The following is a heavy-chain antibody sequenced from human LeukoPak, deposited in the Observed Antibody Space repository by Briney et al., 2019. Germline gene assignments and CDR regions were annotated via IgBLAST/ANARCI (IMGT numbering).Heavy chain of an antibody. CDR2: ISGSGSST. CDR3: AKDDLSDDGPNWFDP. J-gene: IGHJ5*02. V-gene: IGHV3-23*01. Sequence: GGSLRLSCAASGFTFSSYWMSWVRQAPGKGLEWVSSISGSGSSTFYADSVKGRFTISRDNSKNTLYLQMNSLRADDTAVYYCAKDDLSDDGPNWFDPWGQGTLVTVSS. CDR1: GFTFSSYW. D-gene: IGHD3-3*01.